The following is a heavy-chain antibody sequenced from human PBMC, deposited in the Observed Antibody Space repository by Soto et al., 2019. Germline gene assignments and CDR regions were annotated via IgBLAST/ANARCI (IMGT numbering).Heavy chain of an antibody. CDR2: INPNSGGT. J-gene: IGHJ6*02. V-gene: IGHV1-2*02. CDR1: VYTFTGYY. Sequence: ASVKLSCKASVYTFTGYYMHWLRQAPRQGLEWMGWINPNSGGTNYAQKFQGRVTMTRDTSISTAYIELSRLRSEDTAVYYCARGGSGSYYYYGMDVWGQGTTVTVSS. D-gene: IGHD1-26*01. CDR3: ARGGSGSYYYYGMDV.